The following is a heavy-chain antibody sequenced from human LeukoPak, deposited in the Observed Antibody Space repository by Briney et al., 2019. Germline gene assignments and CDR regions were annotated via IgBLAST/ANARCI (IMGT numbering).Heavy chain of an antibody. V-gene: IGHV3-7*01. Sequence: GGSLRLSCAASGFVFSSYWMTWVRQAPGKGLEGVANINLDGTEEHYVDSSLKGRFTISRDNAKNSLYLQMTSLRVEDTAVYYCASGRHDFLHWGQGTLVTVSS. CDR2: INLDGTEE. J-gene: IGHJ4*02. CDR1: GFVFSSYW. D-gene: IGHD3/OR15-3a*01. CDR3: ASGRHDFLH.